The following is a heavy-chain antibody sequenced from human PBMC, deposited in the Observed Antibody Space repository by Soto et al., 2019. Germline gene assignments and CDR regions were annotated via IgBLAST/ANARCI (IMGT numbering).Heavy chain of an antibody. CDR1: GFTFSSYS. J-gene: IGHJ1*01. CDR2: ISSSSTYI. Sequence: EVQLVESGGGLVKPGGSLRLSCAASGFTFSSYSMNWVRQAPGKGLEWVSSISSSSTYIYSADSVTGRFAISRDNAKNSRFLQMNSLRAEDTAVYYCATQTQVTRNGEYFQHWGQGALVTVSS. CDR3: ATQTQVTRNGEYFQH. V-gene: IGHV3-21*01. D-gene: IGHD4-4*01.